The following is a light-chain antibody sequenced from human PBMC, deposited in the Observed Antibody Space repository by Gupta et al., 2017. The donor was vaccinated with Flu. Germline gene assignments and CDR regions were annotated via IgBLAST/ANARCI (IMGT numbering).Light chain of an antibody. CDR2: KAS. CDR3: QQYNSYWWT. Sequence: GDRVTITCRASQSISSWLAWYQQKPGKAPKLLIYKASSLESGVPSRFSGSGSGTEFTLTISSLQPDDFATYYCQQYNSYWWTFGQGTKVEIK. J-gene: IGKJ1*01. CDR1: QSISSW. V-gene: IGKV1-5*03.